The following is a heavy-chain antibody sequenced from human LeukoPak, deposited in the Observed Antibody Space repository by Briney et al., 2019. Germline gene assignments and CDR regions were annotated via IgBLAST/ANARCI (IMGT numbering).Heavy chain of an antibody. CDR2: IKQDGREK. CDR1: GFTSTFCW. J-gene: IGHJ4*02. V-gene: IGHV3-7*01. CDR3: ARVPGVTRYFDS. Sequence: PGGSLRLSCVASGFTSTFCWMSWVRQTPGEGLEWVASIKQDGREKFYADSVKGRFTISRDNAKNSRYLQVNSLRAEVTAVYYCARVPGVTRYFDSWGQGILVTVSS. D-gene: IGHD4-23*01.